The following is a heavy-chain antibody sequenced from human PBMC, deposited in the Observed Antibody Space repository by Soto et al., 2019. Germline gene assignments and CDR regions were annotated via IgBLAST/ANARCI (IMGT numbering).Heavy chain of an antibody. CDR2: MFTDVSTT. CDR1: GFSFSGFW. CDR3: VRGNTGYGNFDS. D-gene: IGHD5-12*01. J-gene: IGHJ4*02. Sequence: GGSLRLSCAASGFSFSGFWMHWVRQAPGKGLVWVSRMFTDVSTTYYADSVKGRFTISRVNAKSTLYLQMNSLRDEDTAVYYCVRGNTGYGNFDSWGQGTLVTVSS. V-gene: IGHV3-74*01.